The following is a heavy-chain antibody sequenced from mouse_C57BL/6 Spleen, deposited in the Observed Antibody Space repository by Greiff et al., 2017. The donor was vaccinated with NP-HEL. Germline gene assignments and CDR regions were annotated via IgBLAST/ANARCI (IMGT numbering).Heavy chain of an antibody. CDR1: GYSITSGYY. J-gene: IGHJ3*01. Sequence: VQLKESGPGLVKPSQSLSLTCSVTGYSITSGYYWNWIRQFPGNKLEWMGYISYDGSNNYNPSLKNRISITRDTSKNQFFLKLNSVTTEDTATYYCARDRDYGSPWFAYWGQGTLVTVSA. D-gene: IGHD1-1*01. V-gene: IGHV3-6*01. CDR2: ISYDGSN. CDR3: ARDRDYGSPWFAY.